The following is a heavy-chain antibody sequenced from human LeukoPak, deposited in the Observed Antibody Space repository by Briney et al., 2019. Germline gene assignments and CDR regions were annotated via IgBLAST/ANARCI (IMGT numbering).Heavy chain of an antibody. Sequence: SETLSLTCTVSGGSISSYYWSWIRQPPGKGLEWIGYIYYSGSTNYNPSLKSRVTISVDTSKNQFSLKLSSVTAADTAVYYCARSQYYYDSSPGYWGQGTLVTVSS. CDR1: GGSISSYY. D-gene: IGHD3-22*01. V-gene: IGHV4-59*01. CDR2: IYYSGST. CDR3: ARSQYYYDSSPGY. J-gene: IGHJ4*02.